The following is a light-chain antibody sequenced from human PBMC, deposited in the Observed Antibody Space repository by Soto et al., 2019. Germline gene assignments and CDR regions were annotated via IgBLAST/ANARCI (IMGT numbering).Light chain of an antibody. CDR1: QPVGSSY. CDR2: GAS. Sequence: DIVLTQSPATLSLSPGDRATLSCRASQPVGSSYLAWYQQKPGQAPRLFIYGASSRATGVPDRFSGSGSGTDFTLTISRLEPEDFAVYYCQHYGSSPPWTFGQGTKVDFK. CDR3: QHYGSSPPWT. J-gene: IGKJ1*01. V-gene: IGKV3-20*01.